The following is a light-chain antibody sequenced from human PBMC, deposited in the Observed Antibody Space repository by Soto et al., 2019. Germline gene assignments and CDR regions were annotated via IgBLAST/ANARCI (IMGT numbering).Light chain of an antibody. J-gene: IGKJ1*01. CDR2: TAS. Sequence: EIVMTQSPATLSVSPGERATLSCRASQSVSSKLAWYQQKPGQPPRLLIYTASTRATGIPARFSGSGSGTEFTLTICGLQSEDFAVYYCHQNKNWPWTFGQGTKVEIK. CDR3: HQNKNWPWT. V-gene: IGKV3-15*01. CDR1: QSVSSK.